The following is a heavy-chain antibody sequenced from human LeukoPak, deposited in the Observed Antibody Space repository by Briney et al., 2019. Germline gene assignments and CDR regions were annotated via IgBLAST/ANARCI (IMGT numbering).Heavy chain of an antibody. V-gene: IGHV3-11*01. J-gene: IGHJ3*02. CDR1: GFTFSDYY. CDR2: ISSSGSTI. CDR3: ARSTGWLTTDAFDI. D-gene: IGHD3-22*01. Sequence: GSLRLSCAASGFTFSDYYMSWIRQAPGKGLEWVSYISSSGSTIYYADSVKGRFTISRDNAKNSLYLQMNSLRAEVTAVYYCARSTGWLTTDAFDIWGQGTMVTVSS.